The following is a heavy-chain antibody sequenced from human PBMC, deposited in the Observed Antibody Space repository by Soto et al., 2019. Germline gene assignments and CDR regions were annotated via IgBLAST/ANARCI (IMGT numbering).Heavy chain of an antibody. CDR3: ARHTYSSSWYGAYYYYGMDV. V-gene: IGHV4-39*01. CDR1: GGSISSSSYY. D-gene: IGHD6-13*01. Sequence: PCETLSLTCTVSGGSISSSSYYWGWLRQPPGKGLEWIGSIYYSGSTYYNPSLKSRVTISVDTSKNQFSLKLSSVTAADTAVYYCARHTYSSSWYGAYYYYGMDVWGQGTTVTVS. CDR2: IYYSGST. J-gene: IGHJ6*02.